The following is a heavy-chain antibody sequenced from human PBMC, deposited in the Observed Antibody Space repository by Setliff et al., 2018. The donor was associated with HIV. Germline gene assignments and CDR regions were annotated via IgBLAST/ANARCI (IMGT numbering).Heavy chain of an antibody. D-gene: IGHD3-10*01. CDR2: IYYSGST. J-gene: IGHJ4*02. V-gene: IGHV4-34*01. CDR1: GGSFSGYY. CDR3: ARQSPGGFDY. Sequence: SETLSLTCAVYGGSFSGYYWSWIRQPPGKGLEWIGRIYYSGSTNYNPSLKSRVTISVDTSKNQFSLRLSSVTAADTAVYYCARQSPGGFDYWGQGTLVTVSS.